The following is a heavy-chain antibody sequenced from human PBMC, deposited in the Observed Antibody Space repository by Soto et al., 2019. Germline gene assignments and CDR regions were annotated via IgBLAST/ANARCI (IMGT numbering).Heavy chain of an antibody. V-gene: IGHV3-30*18. J-gene: IGHJ3*02. CDR2: ISYDGSNK. CDR1: GFTFSSYG. Sequence: GGSLRLSCAASGFTFSSYGMHWVRQAPGKGLEWVAVISYDGSNKYYADSVKGRFTISRDNSKNTLYLQMNSLRAEDTAVYYCAKDSVYNSSWWGAFDIWGQGTMVTVS. D-gene: IGHD6-13*01. CDR3: AKDSVYNSSWWGAFDI.